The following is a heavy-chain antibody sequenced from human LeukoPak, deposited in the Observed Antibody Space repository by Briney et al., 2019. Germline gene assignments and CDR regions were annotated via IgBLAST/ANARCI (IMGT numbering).Heavy chain of an antibody. CDR1: GLSFSSYA. CDR2: ISYDGTEK. CDR3: ARDGHGVPLDY. Sequence: PGGSLRLSCAASGLSFSSYAMHWVRQAPGKGLEWVAVISYDGTEKYYEDSVKGRFTISRDNSKNTLYLQMNSLRAEDTALYYCARDGHGVPLDYWGQGTLVTVSP. V-gene: IGHV3-30-3*01. J-gene: IGHJ4*02. D-gene: IGHD4-17*01.